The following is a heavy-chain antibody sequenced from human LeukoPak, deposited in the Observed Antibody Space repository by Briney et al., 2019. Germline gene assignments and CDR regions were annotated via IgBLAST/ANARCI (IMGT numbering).Heavy chain of an antibody. Sequence: SETLSLACTVSGGSISSYYWSWIRQPPGKGLEWIGYIYYSGSTNYNPSLESRVTISVDTSKNQFSLKLSSVTAADTAVYYCARDRRWLRGSYGMDVWGQGTTVTVSS. V-gene: IGHV4-59*01. CDR1: GGSISSYY. CDR2: IYYSGST. D-gene: IGHD5-12*01. CDR3: ARDRRWLRGSYGMDV. J-gene: IGHJ6*02.